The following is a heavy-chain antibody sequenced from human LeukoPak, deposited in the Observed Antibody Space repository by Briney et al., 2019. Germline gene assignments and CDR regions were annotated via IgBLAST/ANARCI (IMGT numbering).Heavy chain of an antibody. V-gene: IGHV1-24*01. CDR1: GYTLTELS. Sequence: ASVKVSCKVSGYTLTELSMHWVRQAPGKGLEWMGGFDPEDGETIYAQKFQGSVTMTEDTSTDTAYMQLSSLRSEDTAVYYCATGISYYDILTGRSEYFQHWGQGTLVTVSS. J-gene: IGHJ1*01. D-gene: IGHD3-9*01. CDR3: ATGISYYDILTGRSEYFQH. CDR2: FDPEDGET.